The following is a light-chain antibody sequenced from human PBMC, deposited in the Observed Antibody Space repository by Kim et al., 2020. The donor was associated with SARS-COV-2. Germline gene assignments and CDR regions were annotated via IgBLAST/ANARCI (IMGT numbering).Light chain of an antibody. Sequence: SYELTQPLSVSVALGQTARITCGGNNIGSKNVHWYQQKPGQAPVLVIYRDSNRPSGIPERFSGSNSGNTATLTISRAQAGDEADYYCQVWDSSWVFSGGTQLTVL. CDR2: RDS. CDR1: NIGSKN. J-gene: IGLJ3*02. V-gene: IGLV3-9*01. CDR3: QVWDSSWV.